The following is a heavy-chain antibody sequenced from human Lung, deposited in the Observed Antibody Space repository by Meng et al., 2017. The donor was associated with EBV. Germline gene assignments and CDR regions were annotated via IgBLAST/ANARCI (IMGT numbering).Heavy chain of an antibody. CDR1: GDSISDYF. CDR3: ARAVDTGYFDY. V-gene: IGHV4-59*06. D-gene: IGHD5-18*01. Sequence: QVQLQESGPGLVKSSETLSLTCTVSGDSISDYFWNWIRQPAGKGLEWIGYIYYSGSTYYNPSLKSLVSISVDTSNNQFSLKLSSVTAADTAVYYCARAVDTGYFDYWGQGTLVTVSS. J-gene: IGHJ4*02. CDR2: IYYSGST.